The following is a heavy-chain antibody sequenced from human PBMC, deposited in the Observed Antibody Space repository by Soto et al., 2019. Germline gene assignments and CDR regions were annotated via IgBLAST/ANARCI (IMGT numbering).Heavy chain of an antibody. CDR2: ISNSGHSA. CDR1: GFTFSSYA. Sequence: PGGSLRLSCAASGFTFSSYAMNWVRQAPGKGLEWISVISNSGHSAYYADSVKGRFTISRDNSKNTLYLQIKSLRAEDTAAYYCAKGGPTFLNWFDPWGQGTLVTVSS. J-gene: IGHJ5*02. V-gene: IGHV3-23*01. CDR3: AKGGPTFLNWFDP.